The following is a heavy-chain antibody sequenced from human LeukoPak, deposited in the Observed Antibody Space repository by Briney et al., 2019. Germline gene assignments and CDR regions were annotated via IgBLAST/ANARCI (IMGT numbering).Heavy chain of an antibody. CDR1: GFTFSSYG. V-gene: IGHV3-30*02. CDR2: IRYDGSNK. D-gene: IGHD6-13*01. CDR3: AKAGYSSSWGYFDL. J-gene: IGHJ2*01. Sequence: GGSLRLSCAASGFTFSSYGMHWVRQAPGKGLEWVAFIRYDGSNKYYADSVKGRFTISRDNSKNTLYLQMNSLRAEGTAVYYCAKAGYSSSWGYFDLWGRGTLVTVSS.